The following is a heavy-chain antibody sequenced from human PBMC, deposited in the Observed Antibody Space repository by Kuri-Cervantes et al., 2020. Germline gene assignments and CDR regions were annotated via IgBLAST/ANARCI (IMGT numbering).Heavy chain of an antibody. J-gene: IGHJ6*03. V-gene: IGHV1-69*05. Sequence: SVKVSCKASGGTFSSYAISWVRQAPGQGLEWMGGIIPIFGTANYAQKFRGRVTITTDESTSTAYMELSSLRSEDTAVYYCARGVVPAAIRGWDYYYMDVWGKGTTVTVSS. D-gene: IGHD2-2*01. CDR1: GGTFSSYA. CDR3: ARGVVPAAIRGWDYYYMDV. CDR2: IIPIFGTA.